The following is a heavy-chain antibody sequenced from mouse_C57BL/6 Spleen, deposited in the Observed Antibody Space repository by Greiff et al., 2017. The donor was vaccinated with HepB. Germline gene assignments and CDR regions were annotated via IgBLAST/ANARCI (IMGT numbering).Heavy chain of an antibody. D-gene: IGHD2-5*01. V-gene: IGHV1-81*01. J-gene: IGHJ3*01. CDR3: ANYYSNSWFAY. Sequence: SGAELARPGASVKLSCKASGYTFTSYGISWVKQRTGQGLEWIGEIYPRSGNTYYNEKFKGKATLTADKSSSTAYMELRSLTSEDSAVYFCANYYSNSWFAYWGQGTLVTVSA. CDR1: GYTFTSYG. CDR2: IYPRSGNT.